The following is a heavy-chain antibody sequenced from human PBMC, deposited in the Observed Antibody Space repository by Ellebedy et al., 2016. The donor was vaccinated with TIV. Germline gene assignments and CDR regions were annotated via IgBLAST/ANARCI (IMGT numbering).Heavy chain of an antibody. CDR3: ARGRYCSGGSCYKPVRYTNPAFDY. CDR1: GGSFSGYY. D-gene: IGHD2-15*01. V-gene: IGHV4-34*01. J-gene: IGHJ4*02. CDR2: INHSGST. Sequence: SETLSLXXAVYGGSFSGYYWSWIRQPPGKGLEWIGEINHSGSTNYNPSLKSRVTISVDTSKNQFSLKLSSVTAADTAVYYCARGRYCSGGSCYKPVRYTNPAFDYWGQGTLVTVSS.